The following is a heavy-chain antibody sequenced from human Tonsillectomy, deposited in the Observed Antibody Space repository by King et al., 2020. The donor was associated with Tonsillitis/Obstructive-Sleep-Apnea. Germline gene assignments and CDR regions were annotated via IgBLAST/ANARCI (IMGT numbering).Heavy chain of an antibody. CDR3: ARDTPNDFWSGLIYYYYYYMDV. CDR2: INSDGSST. V-gene: IGHV3-74*01. D-gene: IGHD3-3*01. Sequence: VQLVESGGGLVLPGGSLRLSCAASGFTFSSYWMHWVRQAPGKGLVWVSRINSDGSSTSYADSVKGRFTISRDNAKNTLYLQMNSLRAEDTAVYYCARDTPNDFWSGLIYYYYYYMDVWGKGTTVTVSS. CDR1: GFTFSSYW. J-gene: IGHJ6*03.